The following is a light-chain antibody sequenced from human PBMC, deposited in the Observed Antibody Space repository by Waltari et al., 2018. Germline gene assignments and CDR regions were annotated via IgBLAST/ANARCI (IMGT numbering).Light chain of an antibody. Sequence: QSALTQPASVSGSPGQSITISCTGTRSHVGGYNYVFWYQQHPGKAPKLMIYDVSKRPSGVSNRFSGSKSGNTASLTISGLQAEDEADYYCSSYTSSSTFVFGGGTKLTVL. CDR2: DVS. J-gene: IGLJ3*02. CDR3: SSYTSSSTFV. CDR1: RSHVGGYNY. V-gene: IGLV2-14*01.